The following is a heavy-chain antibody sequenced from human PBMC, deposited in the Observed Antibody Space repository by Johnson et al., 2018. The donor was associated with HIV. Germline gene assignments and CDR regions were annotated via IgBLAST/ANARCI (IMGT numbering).Heavy chain of an antibody. D-gene: IGHD3-22*01. CDR1: GFTFDDYG. V-gene: IGHV3-20*04. J-gene: IGHJ3*02. Sequence: MQLVESGGGVVRPGGSLRLSCAASGFTFDDYGMSWVRQAPGKGLEWVSGINWNGGSTGYADSVKGRFTISRDNPWNTLYLQMNNLTSEDTGAYYCAKDPYGYYYDASGLTAFDIWGQGTMVTVSS. CDR2: INWNGGST. CDR3: AKDPYGYYYDASGLTAFDI.